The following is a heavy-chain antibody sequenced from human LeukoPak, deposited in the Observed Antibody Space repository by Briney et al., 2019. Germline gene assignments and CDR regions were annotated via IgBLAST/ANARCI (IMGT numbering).Heavy chain of an antibody. D-gene: IGHD6-13*01. Sequence: GASVKVSCKASGYTFTGYYMHWVRQAPGQGLEWMGRINPNSGGTNYAQKFQGRVTMTRDTSISTAYMELSRLRCDDTAVYYCAREKQQRRVNWFDPWGQGTLVTVSS. CDR2: INPNSGGT. CDR1: GYTFTGYY. CDR3: AREKQQRRVNWFDP. V-gene: IGHV1-2*06. J-gene: IGHJ5*02.